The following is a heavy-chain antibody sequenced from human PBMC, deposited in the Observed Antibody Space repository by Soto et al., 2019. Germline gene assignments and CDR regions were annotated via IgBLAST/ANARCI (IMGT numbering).Heavy chain of an antibody. V-gene: IGHV3-11*01. Sequence: QMQLVQSGGGLVKPGGSLTLSCKASGFTFSDYYMIWVRQTPGKGLEWLSYISDSGSTIYYADSVRARFTIFRENAAKSVYLQLDGLTDGDTAFYYSAREGSGWTRGGWLGPWVQGSLVSVSS. CDR1: GFTFSDYY. D-gene: IGHD6-25*01. CDR3: AREGSGWTRGGWLGP. CDR2: ISDSGSTI. J-gene: IGHJ5*02.